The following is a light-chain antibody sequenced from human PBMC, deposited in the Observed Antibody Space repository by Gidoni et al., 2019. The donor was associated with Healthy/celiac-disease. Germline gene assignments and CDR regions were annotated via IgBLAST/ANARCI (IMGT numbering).Light chain of an antibody. V-gene: IGKV4-1*01. CDR3: QQYYSTPPT. CDR1: QSVLYSSNNKNY. CDR2: WAS. Sequence: DIAMTQSPDSLAVSLGERATINCKSSQSVLYSSNNKNYLAWYQQKPGQPPKLLIYWASTRESGVPDRFSGSGSGTDFTLTISGLQAEGVAVYYCQQYYSTPPTFSGGTKVEIK. J-gene: IGKJ4*01.